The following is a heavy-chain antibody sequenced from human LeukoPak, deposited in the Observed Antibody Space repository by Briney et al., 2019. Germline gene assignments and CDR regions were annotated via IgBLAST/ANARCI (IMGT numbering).Heavy chain of an antibody. CDR2: IESNGLT. CDR3: AKAATYFYGSVTYDWFES. CDR1: GCTFSSYW. V-gene: IGHV3-74*01. D-gene: IGHD3-10*01. Sequence: GGSLRLSCEASGCTFSSYWMHWVRQIPGKGLMWVSRIESNGLTLYADSVRDRFTISRDNGKNTIYLQMNSLRVDDTAIYYCAKAATYFYGSVTYDWFESWGQGTLVTVSS. J-gene: IGHJ5*01.